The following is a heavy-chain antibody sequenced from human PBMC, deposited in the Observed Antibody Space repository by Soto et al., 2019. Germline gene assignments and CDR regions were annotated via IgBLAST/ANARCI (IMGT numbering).Heavy chain of an antibody. V-gene: IGHV1-46*01. CDR1: GYTFTHYY. CDR2: INPGGGRT. J-gene: IGHJ4*02. CDR3: ARGLAVAYYPPLL. D-gene: IGHD3-22*01. Sequence: QVQLVQSGAEVKNPGASVKVSCKTSGYTFTHYYMHWVRQAPGQGLEWMGIINPGGGRTSYAQRLHGRVTMTRDTSTSTVYMQLSSLRSDATAVYYCARGLAVAYYPPLLWGQGTLVTVSS.